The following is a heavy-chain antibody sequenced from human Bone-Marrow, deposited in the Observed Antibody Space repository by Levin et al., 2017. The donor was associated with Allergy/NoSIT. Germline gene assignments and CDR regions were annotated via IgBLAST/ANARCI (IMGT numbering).Heavy chain of an antibody. CDR1: GFTFSNAW. Sequence: GGSLRLSCAASGFTFSNAWMNWVRQAPGKGLEWVGRIKSKTDGGTTDYAAPVKGRFTISRDDSKNTLYLQMNSLKTEDTAVYYCTTGISLIVVVVAATFGYWGQGTLVTVSS. CDR2: IKSKTDGGTT. CDR3: TTGISLIVVVVAATFGY. D-gene: IGHD2-15*01. J-gene: IGHJ4*02. V-gene: IGHV3-15*07.